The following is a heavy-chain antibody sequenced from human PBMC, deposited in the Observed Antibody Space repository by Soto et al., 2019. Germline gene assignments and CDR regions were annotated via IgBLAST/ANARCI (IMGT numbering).Heavy chain of an antibody. CDR3: ARDTRSYYYYGMDV. V-gene: IGHV3-30-3*01. J-gene: IGHJ6*02. Sequence: GGSLRLSCAASGFTFSSYAMHWVRQAPGKGLEWVAVISYDGSNKYYADSVKGRFTISRDNSKNTLYLQMNSLRAEDTAVYYCARDTRSYYYYGMDVWGQGTTVTVSS. D-gene: IGHD3-3*01. CDR1: GFTFSSYA. CDR2: ISYDGSNK.